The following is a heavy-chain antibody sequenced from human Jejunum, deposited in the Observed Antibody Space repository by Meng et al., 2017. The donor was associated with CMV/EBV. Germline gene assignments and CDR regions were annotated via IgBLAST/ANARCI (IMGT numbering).Heavy chain of an antibody. CDR1: GGTFSSYA. D-gene: IGHD3-22*01. J-gene: IGHJ5*02. CDR2: ITPIFGKG. Sequence: QVQLVQSGAEVKKPGSAVKVSCKASGGTFSSYAINWVRQAPGQGLEWMGGITPIFGKGNNAQKFQGRVTITADESTSTAYMELSSLRSEDTAVYYCARDDSSSCRTWGQGTLVTVSS. CDR3: ARDDSSSCRT. V-gene: IGHV1-69*12.